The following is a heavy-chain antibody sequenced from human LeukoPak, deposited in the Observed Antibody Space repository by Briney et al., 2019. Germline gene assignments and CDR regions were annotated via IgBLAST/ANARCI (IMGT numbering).Heavy chain of an antibody. CDR2: INWNGGST. CDR1: GFTFDDYG. J-gene: IGHJ3*02. D-gene: IGHD3-16*01. CDR3: ARDTSSTGGIGAFDI. Sequence: GGPLRLSCAASGFTFDDYGMSWVRQGPGKGLAWVFGINWNGGSTGYADSVKGRFTISRDNAKNSLYLQMNSLRAEDTALYYCARDTSSTGGIGAFDIWGQGTMVTVSS. V-gene: IGHV3-20*04.